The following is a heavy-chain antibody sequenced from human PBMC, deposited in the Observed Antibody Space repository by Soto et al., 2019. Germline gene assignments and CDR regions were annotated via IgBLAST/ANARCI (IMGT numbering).Heavy chain of an antibody. D-gene: IGHD6-13*01. V-gene: IGHV1-18*01. Sequence: QVQLVQSGAEVKKPGASVKVSCKASGYTFTSYGISWVRQAPGQGLEWMGWISAYNGNTNYAQKLQGRVTMTTDTSTSTAYMELRSLRSDDTAVYYCARDGRRAIAAVWVHYYYGMDVWGQGTTVTVSS. CDR3: ARDGRRAIAAVWVHYYYGMDV. CDR2: ISAYNGNT. CDR1: GYTFTSYG. J-gene: IGHJ6*02.